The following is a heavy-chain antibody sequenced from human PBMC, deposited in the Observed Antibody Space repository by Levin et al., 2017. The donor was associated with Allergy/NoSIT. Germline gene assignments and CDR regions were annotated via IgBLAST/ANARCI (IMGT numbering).Heavy chain of an antibody. V-gene: IGHV3-23*01. CDR3: ANGIHLTGYYSGNYYYYGMDV. CDR1: GFTFNTYA. J-gene: IGHJ6*02. D-gene: IGHD3-9*01. Sequence: PGGSLRLSCAASGFTFNTYAMSWVRQAPGKGLEWVSAISSSGGSTYYADFVKGRFTISRDNSKNTLYLQMKSLRAEDTAVYYCANGIHLTGYYSGNYYYYGMDVWGQGTTVTVSS. CDR2: ISSSGGST.